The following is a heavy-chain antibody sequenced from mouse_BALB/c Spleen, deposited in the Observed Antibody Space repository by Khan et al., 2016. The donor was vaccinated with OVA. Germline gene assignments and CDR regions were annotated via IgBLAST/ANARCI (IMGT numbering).Heavy chain of an antibody. CDR2: ISPGSGDT. CDR3: ARRNYFGYTFAY. Sequence: QVQLKQSGAELARPGASVKLSCKASGYTFTDYSINWVKQRTGQGLEWIGEISPGSGDTYYNERFKGKATLTADKSSSTAYMQLSSLTSEASAVDYCARRNYFGYTFAYWGQGTLVTVSA. D-gene: IGHD1-2*01. CDR1: GYTFTDYS. V-gene: IGHV1-77*01. J-gene: IGHJ3*01.